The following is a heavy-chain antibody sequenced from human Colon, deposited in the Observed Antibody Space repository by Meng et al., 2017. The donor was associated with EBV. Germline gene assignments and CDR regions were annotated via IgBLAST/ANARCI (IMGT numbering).Heavy chain of an antibody. Sequence: QVQLQQWGAGPLKPSDTLSLTSAAYGGSFSGYYWSWIRQPPRKGLKWIGEINHSGSTNYNPSLKSRVSISVDTSKNQFSLKMRSVTAADTAVYYCARQAPYYFDSSGRFDYRGQGTLGTVSA. CDR2: INHSGST. CDR1: GGSFSGYY. J-gene: IGHJ4*02. D-gene: IGHD3-22*01. CDR3: ARQAPYYFDSSGRFDY. V-gene: IGHV4-34*01.